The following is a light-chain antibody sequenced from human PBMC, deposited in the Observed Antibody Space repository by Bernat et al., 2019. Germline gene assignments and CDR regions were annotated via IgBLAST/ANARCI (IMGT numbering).Light chain of an antibody. CDR3: QQYDNLQYT. CDR1: QDISNY. CDR2: DAS. J-gene: IGKJ2*01. Sequence: DIQMTQSPSSLSASVGDRVTITCQASQDISNYLNWYQQKPGKAPKLLIYDASNLETGVPSRFSGSGSGTDFTFTISSLQPEDIATYYCQQYDNLQYTVGQGSKLEI. V-gene: IGKV1-33*01.